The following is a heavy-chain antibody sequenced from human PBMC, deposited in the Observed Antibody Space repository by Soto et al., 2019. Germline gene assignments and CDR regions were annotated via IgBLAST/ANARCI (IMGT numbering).Heavy chain of an antibody. CDR1: AESFSGYY. D-gene: IGHD3-22*01. V-gene: IGHV4-34*12. Sequence: ASETLSLTCTVYAESFSGYYWSWIRQPPGRGLEWIGEIFHGGHTNYNPSLKSRVTISVDTSKNHFSLELTSVTAADTAVYYCARPHYDSNTFYSFFDYWDQGTLVTVSS. CDR2: IFHGGHT. CDR3: ARPHYDSNTFYSFFDY. J-gene: IGHJ4*02.